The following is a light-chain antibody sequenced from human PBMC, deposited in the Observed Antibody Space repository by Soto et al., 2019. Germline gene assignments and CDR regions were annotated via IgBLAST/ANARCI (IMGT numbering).Light chain of an antibody. Sequence: QSALTQPASVSGSPGQSITISCTGTSNDIGQYDYVSWYQHHPGTAPKIIIYEITNRTSGVSRRFSGSKSSNTDSLTISWRRTEDEADYFCASAATSHPCVCRGGTKGTVL. CDR1: SNDIGQYDY. CDR2: EIT. CDR3: ASAATSHPCV. V-gene: IGLV2-14*01. J-gene: IGLJ3*02.